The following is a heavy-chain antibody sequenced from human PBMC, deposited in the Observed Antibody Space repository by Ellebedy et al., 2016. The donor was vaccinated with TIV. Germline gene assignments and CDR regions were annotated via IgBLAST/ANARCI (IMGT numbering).Heavy chain of an antibody. CDR1: GGSXXSYX. D-gene: IGHD6-25*01. J-gene: IGHJ4*02. CDR3: SRRWGIPADGASDY. Sequence: MPSETLSLTCTVSGGSXXSYXXXWIPXXPGKGLEWIGYIYYSGSTNYNPSLKSRVTISVDTSKNQFSLKLSSVTAADTAEYDCSRRWGIPADGASDYWGQGTLVIVSS. V-gene: IGHV4-59*01. CDR2: IYYSGST.